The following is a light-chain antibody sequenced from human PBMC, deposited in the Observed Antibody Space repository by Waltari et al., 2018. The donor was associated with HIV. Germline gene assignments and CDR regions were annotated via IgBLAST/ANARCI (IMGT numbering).Light chain of an antibody. CDR3: AAWDDSLRGFYV. CDR2: GKN. J-gene: IGLJ1*01. Sequence: QSVLTQLPSASGTPGQRVTISCSGSSSNIGSNYVYWYQQLPGTAPKLPIYGKNQRPSGDPDRFSGSKSGTSASLAISGLRSEDEADDYCAAWDDSLRGFYVFGTGTKVTVL. V-gene: IGLV1-47*01. CDR1: SSNIGSNY.